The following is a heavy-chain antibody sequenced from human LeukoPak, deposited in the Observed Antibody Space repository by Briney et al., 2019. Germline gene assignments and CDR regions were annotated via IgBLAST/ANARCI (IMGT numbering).Heavy chain of an antibody. J-gene: IGHJ4*02. Sequence: GGSLRLSCAASGFTFSSYGMHWARQAPGKGLEWVAFIWYDGSNKYYTDSVKGRFTISRDNSKNALYLQINSLRAEDTAAYYCAKDLGWFGELCHFDYWGQGTLVTVSS. CDR3: AKDLGWFGELCHFDY. D-gene: IGHD3-10*01. V-gene: IGHV3-30*02. CDR1: GFTFSSYG. CDR2: IWYDGSNK.